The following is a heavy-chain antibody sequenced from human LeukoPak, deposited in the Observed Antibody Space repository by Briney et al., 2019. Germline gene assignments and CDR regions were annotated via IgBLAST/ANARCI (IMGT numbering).Heavy chain of an antibody. CDR3: ATTNDGGGYQWGDFFDF. D-gene: IGHD3-22*01. CDR1: GGTSNSHG. Sequence: AGKLSFKASGGTSNSHGISGVRQAHGQGQEWKGGIIPNLGSTNRAQNFQHRVTLTADKYTNTAYMDLTSLTSDDTAVYYCATTNDGGGYQWGDFFDFWGQGTLVTVSS. J-gene: IGHJ4*02. CDR2: IIPNLGST. V-gene: IGHV1-69*10.